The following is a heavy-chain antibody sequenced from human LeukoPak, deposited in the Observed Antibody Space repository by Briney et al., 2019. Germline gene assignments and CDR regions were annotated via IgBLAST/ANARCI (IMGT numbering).Heavy chain of an antibody. Sequence: SETLSLTCTLSGXSISSSSYYWRWIRHPPGKGLEWIAAICYSGCTYYIQSLKGRVTIATGTSKKELSLRLSSVTAADTAVYYCASYEILTDDYKNDYWGQGTMVTVSS. CDR1: GXSISSSSYY. CDR2: ICYSGCT. V-gene: IGHV4-39*01. J-gene: IGHJ4*02. D-gene: IGHD3-9*01. CDR3: ASYEILTDDYKNDY.